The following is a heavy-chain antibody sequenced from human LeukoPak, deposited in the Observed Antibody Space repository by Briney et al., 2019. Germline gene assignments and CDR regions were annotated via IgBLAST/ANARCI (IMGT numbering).Heavy chain of an antibody. J-gene: IGHJ4*02. D-gene: IGHD3-10*01. V-gene: IGHV4-34*01. Sequence: PSETLSLTCAVYGGSFSGYYWSWIRQPPGKGLEWIGEINHSGSTNYNPSLKSRVTISVDTSKNQFSLKLSSVTAADTAVYYCARLMGRHLWFGTTPYFDYWGQGTLVTVSS. CDR2: INHSGST. CDR1: GGSFSGYY. CDR3: ARLMGRHLWFGTTPYFDY.